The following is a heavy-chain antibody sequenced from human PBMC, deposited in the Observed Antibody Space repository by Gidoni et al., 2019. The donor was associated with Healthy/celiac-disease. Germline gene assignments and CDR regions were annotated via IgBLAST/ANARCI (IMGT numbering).Heavy chain of an antibody. CDR3: ALRATVSPRAGWNWFDP. Sequence: QITLKESGPTLVKPTQTLTLTCPFSGFSLSTSGVGVGWIRQPPGKALEWLALIYWDDDKRYSPSLKSRLTITKDTSKNQVVLTMTNMDPVDTATYYCALRATVSPRAGWNWFDPWGQGTLVTVSS. D-gene: IGHD4-17*01. V-gene: IGHV2-5*02. CDR1: GFSLSTSGVG. CDR2: IYWDDDK. J-gene: IGHJ5*02.